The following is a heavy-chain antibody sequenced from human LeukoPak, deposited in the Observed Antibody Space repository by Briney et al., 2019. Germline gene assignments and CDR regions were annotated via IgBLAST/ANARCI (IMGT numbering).Heavy chain of an antibody. V-gene: IGHV4-39*01. CDR1: GGSISSSSYY. CDR2: IYYSGST. D-gene: IGHD1-26*01. J-gene: IGHJ4*02. CDR3: ASLLLGGSPSDSGLTYDY. Sequence: PSETLPLTCTVSGGSISSSSYYWGWIRQPPGKGLEWIGSIYYSGSTYYNPSLKSRVTISVDTSKNQFSLKLSSVTAADTAVYYCASLLLGGSPSDSGLTYDYWGQGTLVTVSS.